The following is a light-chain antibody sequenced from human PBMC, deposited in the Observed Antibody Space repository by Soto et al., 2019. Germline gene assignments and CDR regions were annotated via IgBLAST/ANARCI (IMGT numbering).Light chain of an antibody. Sequence: EIVLTQSPATLSLPPGERATLSCRASQSVSSYLAWYQQKPGQAPRLLIYDASNRATGIPARFSGSGSGTDFTLTISSLEPEDFAVYYCQQRSNSPLTFGGGTKVEIK. CDR3: QQRSNSPLT. V-gene: IGKV3-11*01. CDR1: QSVSSY. J-gene: IGKJ4*01. CDR2: DAS.